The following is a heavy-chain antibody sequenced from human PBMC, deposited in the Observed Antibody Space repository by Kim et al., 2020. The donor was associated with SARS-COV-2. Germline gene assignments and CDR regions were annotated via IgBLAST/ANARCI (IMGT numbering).Heavy chain of an antibody. J-gene: IGHJ6*02. Sequence: SVKVSCKASGFTFTSSAVQWVRQARGQRLEWIGWIVVGSGNTNYAQKFQERVTITRDMSTSTAYMELSSLRSEDTAVYYCAAVWLARYYYYGMDVWGQGTTVTVSS. CDR3: AAVWLARYYYYGMDV. V-gene: IGHV1-58*01. CDR1: GFTFTSSA. D-gene: IGHD5-12*01. CDR2: IVVGSGNT.